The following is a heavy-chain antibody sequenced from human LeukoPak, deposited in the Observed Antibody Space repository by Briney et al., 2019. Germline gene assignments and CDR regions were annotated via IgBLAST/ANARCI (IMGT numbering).Heavy chain of an antibody. CDR1: GGSISSSTYY. CDR3: ARDILATSIAATYY. Sequence: SETLSLTCTVSGGSISSSTYYWGWIRQPPGKGLEWIGSIFYSGRTYYNPSLRSRVTMSVDTTKSQFSLRLSSVNAANTAVYYCARDILATSIAATYYWGQGTLVTVSS. D-gene: IGHD6-13*01. V-gene: IGHV4-39*07. J-gene: IGHJ4*01. CDR2: IFYSGRT.